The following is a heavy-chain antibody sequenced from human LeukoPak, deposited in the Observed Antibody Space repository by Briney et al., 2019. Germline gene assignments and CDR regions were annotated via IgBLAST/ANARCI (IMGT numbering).Heavy chain of an antibody. V-gene: IGHV3-64D*06. D-gene: IGHD7-27*01. Sequence: GGSLRLSCAASGFTFRSYGMHWVRQAPGKGLEYVSGISSNGGTTYYADSVKGRFTISRDNSKNTLYLQMSSLRAEDTAVYYCVKDHDWGAFHIWGQGTMVTVSS. CDR1: GFTFRSYG. CDR2: ISSNGGTT. J-gene: IGHJ3*02. CDR3: VKDHDWGAFHI.